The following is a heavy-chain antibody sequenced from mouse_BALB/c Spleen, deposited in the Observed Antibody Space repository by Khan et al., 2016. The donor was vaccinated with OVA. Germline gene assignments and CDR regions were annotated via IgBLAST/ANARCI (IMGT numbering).Heavy chain of an antibody. CDR3: ARDYWDVFAY. V-gene: IGHV14-3*02. Sequence: VRLQQSGAELVKPGASVKLSCTASGFNIKDTYMHWVKQRPEQGLEWIGRIDPANGNTKYDPKFQGKATITADTSSTTAYLQLSSLTSEDTAVHYCARDYWDVFAYWGQGTLVTVSA. CDR2: IDPANGNT. J-gene: IGHJ3*01. D-gene: IGHD4-1*01. CDR1: GFNIKDTY.